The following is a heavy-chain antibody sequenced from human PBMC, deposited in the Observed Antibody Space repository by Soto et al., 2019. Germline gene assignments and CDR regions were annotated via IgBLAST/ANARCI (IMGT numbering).Heavy chain of an antibody. J-gene: IGHJ5*02. D-gene: IGHD6-19*01. CDR2: INPKSGDT. CDR1: GYPFSDHY. V-gene: IGHV1-2*04. Sequence: QVTLVQSGPEVTTPGASVKVSCRASGYPFSDHYIHWVRQAPGHGFEWMGWINPKSGDTNYIKKFHDWVTFTRDGAVNTGYLEFRSLKVDDTAVYYCAREPDSTTTPDGISSGHFWFDPWGQGTLVTVTS. CDR3: AREPDSTTTPDGISSGHFWFDP.